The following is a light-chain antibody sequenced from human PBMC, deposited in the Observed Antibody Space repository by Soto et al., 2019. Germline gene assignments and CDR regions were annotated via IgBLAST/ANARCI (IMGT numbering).Light chain of an antibody. CDR2: AAS. CDR1: QGISSH. CDR3: QQFKNYVT. Sequence: IQLTLSPYSLSCSVGGRVPLSCRASQGISSHLAWYQQKPGKAPRLLIYAASTLQSGVPSRFSGIGSGTDFTLTITSLEPEDFATYYCQQFKNYVTVGHGTRLEIK. J-gene: IGKJ5*01. V-gene: IGKV1-9*01.